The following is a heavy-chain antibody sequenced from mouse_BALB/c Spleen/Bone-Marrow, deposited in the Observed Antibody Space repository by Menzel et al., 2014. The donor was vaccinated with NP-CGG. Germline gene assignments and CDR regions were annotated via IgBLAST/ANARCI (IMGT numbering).Heavy chain of an antibody. CDR1: GFTFSSYA. CDR2: ISSGGST. J-gene: IGHJ1*01. D-gene: IGHD1-1*01. Sequence: DVHLVESGGGLVKPGGSLKLSCAASGFTFSSYAMSWVRQTPEKRLEWVASISSGGSTYYPDSVKGRFTISRDNVRNTLYLQMSSLRSEDTAMYYCARVTDTFYYGSSYWYFDVWGAGTTVTVSS. V-gene: IGHV5-6-5*01. CDR3: ARVTDTFYYGSSYWYFDV.